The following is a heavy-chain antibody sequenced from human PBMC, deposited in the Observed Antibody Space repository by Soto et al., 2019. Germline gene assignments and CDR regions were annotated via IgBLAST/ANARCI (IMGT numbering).Heavy chain of an antibody. J-gene: IGHJ4*01. V-gene: IGHV3-30*18. CDR2: ISYDGSKK. CDR1: GFTFSTYG. CDR3: AKSYSDSSGSYWIEQ. Sequence: GGSLRLSCAASGFTFSTYGMHWVRQAPGKGLEWVAVISYDGSKKDYADSVKGRVTISRDNSKYTLYLQTSSLRAEDTAVYYCAKSYSDSSGSYWIEQWGHGTLVTVSS. D-gene: IGHD3-22*01.